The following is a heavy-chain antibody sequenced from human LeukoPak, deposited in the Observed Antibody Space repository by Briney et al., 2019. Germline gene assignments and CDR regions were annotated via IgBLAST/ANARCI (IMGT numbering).Heavy chain of an antibody. J-gene: IGHJ4*02. V-gene: IGHV3-11*04. Sequence: PGGSLRLSCAASGFIFSYYYMSWIRQAPGKGLEFVSYISSDGTANYYADSVKGRFTISGDNAQNSVYLEMTNLRAEDTAVYYCVREFWYRFDNWGQGTVVTVSS. CDR2: ISSDGTAN. CDR1: GFIFSYYY. D-gene: IGHD6-13*01. CDR3: VREFWYRFDN.